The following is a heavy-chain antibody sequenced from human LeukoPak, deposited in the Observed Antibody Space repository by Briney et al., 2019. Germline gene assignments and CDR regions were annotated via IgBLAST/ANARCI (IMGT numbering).Heavy chain of an antibody. CDR1: GFTFEVCA. D-gene: IGHD2-8*01. CDR2: INWDSGYI. CDR3: AKEGSVCRNGICRYFDY. J-gene: IGHJ4*02. V-gene: IGHV3-9*01. Sequence: GGSLRLSCAASGFTFEVCAMHWVRQAPGKGLEWVSSINWDSGYIEYADSVRGRFTISRDNAKNSLYLQMNSLKPGDTALYFCAKEGSVCRNGICRYFDYWGQGTPVTVSS.